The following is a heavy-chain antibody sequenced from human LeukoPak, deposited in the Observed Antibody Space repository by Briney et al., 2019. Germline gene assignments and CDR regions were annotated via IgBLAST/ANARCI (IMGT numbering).Heavy chain of an antibody. CDR1: GGSISSSSYY. V-gene: IGHV4-39*07. D-gene: IGHD4-11*01. CDR3: ASTVTTLGYYFDY. CDR2: IYYSGST. J-gene: IGHJ4*02. Sequence: SETLSLTCTVSGGSISSSSYYWGWIRQPPGKGLEWIGSIYYSGSTYYNPSLKSRVTISVDTSKNQFSLKLSSVTAADTAVYYCASTVTTLGYYFDYWGQGTLVTVSS.